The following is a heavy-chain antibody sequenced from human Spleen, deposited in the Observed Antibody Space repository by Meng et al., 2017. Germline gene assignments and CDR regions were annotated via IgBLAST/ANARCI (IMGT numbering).Heavy chain of an antibody. CDR1: DYTFTGYG. J-gene: IGHJ4*02. CDR2: LGAYPGDK. V-gene: IGHV1-18*01. CDR3: ARGTPGRSYCDY. D-gene: IGHD3-10*01. Sequence: HVQLLQSGAEVKQPGAPLKVSCKASDYTFTGYGVFWVRPVPGQGLEWMAGLGAYPGDKSHAPKFVGRVTVTADTATATAYMELRSLRSDDTAVYYCARGTPGRSYCDYWGLGTLVTVSS.